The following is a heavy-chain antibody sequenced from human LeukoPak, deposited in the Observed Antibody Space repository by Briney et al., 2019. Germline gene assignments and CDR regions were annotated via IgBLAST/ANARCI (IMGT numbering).Heavy chain of an antibody. CDR2: ITNSGST. CDR1: GVSFSGYY. D-gene: IGHD3-10*01. CDR3: AGGPQRRPRVLGVINHWFEP. V-gene: IGHV4-34*01. Sequence: SGTLCLTCAVSGVSFSGYYWSWIRQPPGKGLEWIWEITNSGSTKYNPSPKSRVSTSVDTAKNKFSLKLRSVTAADTAAYYCAGGPQRRPRVLGVINHWFEPCGQKTLVTVSS. J-gene: IGHJ5*02.